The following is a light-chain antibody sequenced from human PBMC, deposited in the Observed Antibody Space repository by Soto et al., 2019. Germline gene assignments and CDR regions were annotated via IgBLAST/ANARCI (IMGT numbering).Light chain of an antibody. CDR2: EVS. CDR3: SSYTSSSNVV. CDR1: SSDVGGYNH. Sequence: QSVLTQPASVSGSPGQTITISCTGTSSDVGGYNHVSWYQQHPGKAPKLMIYEVSNRPSGVSNRFSGSKSGNTASLTISGLQAEDEADYYCSSYTSSSNVVFGGGTKVTVL. V-gene: IGLV2-14*01. J-gene: IGLJ2*01.